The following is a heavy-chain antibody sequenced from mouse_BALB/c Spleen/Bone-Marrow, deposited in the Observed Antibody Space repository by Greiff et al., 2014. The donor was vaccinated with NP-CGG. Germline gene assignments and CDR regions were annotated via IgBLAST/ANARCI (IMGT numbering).Heavy chain of an antibody. CDR3: ARSRGYYDYWYFDV. D-gene: IGHD2-4*01. CDR2: IDPSDSYT. V-gene: IGHV1-69*02. J-gene: IGHJ1*01. Sequence: VQRVESGAELVKPGASVKLSCKASGYTFTSYWIHWMKQRPGQGLEWIGEIDPSDSYTNYNQKFKGKATLTVDKSSSTAYMQLSSLTSEDSAVYYCARSRGYYDYWYFDVWGAGTTVTVSS. CDR1: GYTFTSYW.